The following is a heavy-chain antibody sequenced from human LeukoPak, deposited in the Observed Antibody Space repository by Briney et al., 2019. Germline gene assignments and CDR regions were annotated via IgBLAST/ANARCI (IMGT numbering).Heavy chain of an antibody. J-gene: IGHJ4*02. V-gene: IGHV3-21*01. D-gene: IGHD3-22*01. CDR1: GFTFNTYS. CDR3: ARSLGFYDSSGAYYFDY. Sequence: GGSLRLSCAASGFTFNTYSMNCVRQAPGKRLEWVSSISSRSTYIYYADSVMGRFTISREHDKMSLYMQMNSLRGEDRAVYYCARSLGFYDSSGAYYFDYWGQGTLVTV. CDR2: ISSRSTYI.